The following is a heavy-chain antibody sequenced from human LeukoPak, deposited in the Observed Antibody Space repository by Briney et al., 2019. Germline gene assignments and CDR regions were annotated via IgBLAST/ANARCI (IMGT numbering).Heavy chain of an antibody. D-gene: IGHD5-18*01. V-gene: IGHV3-74*01. CDR3: ARDNGFSLFAT. J-gene: IGHJ5*02. CDR2: INSDGYST. Sequence: PGGSLRLSSAASGFTITPYWMHWVRQAPGKGLVWVSRINSDGYSTNYADSVKGRFTISRDNAKNTLYLQINNLRADDTAVYYCARDNGFSLFATWGPGTLVTVSS. CDR1: GFTITPYW.